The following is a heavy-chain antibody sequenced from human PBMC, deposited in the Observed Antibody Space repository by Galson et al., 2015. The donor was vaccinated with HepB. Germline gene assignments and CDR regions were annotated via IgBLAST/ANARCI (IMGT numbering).Heavy chain of an antibody. CDR1: GFTFGDYA. CDR2: IRSKAYGGTT. CDR3: TSALPRDYDILTGYYWDYFDY. D-gene: IGHD3-9*01. J-gene: IGHJ4*02. Sequence: SLRLSCAASGFTFGDYAMSWVRQAPGEGLEWVGFIRSKAYGGTTEYAASVKGRFTISRDDSKSIAYLQMNSLKTEDTAVYYCTSALPRDYDILTGYYWDYFDYWGQGTLVTVSS. V-gene: IGHV3-49*04.